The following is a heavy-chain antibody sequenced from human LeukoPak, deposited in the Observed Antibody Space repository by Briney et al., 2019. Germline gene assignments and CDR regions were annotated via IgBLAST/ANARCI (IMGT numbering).Heavy chain of an antibody. CDR1: GFTFSDYY. J-gene: IGHJ5*02. Sequence: GGSLRLSCAASGFTFSDYYMSWIRQAPGKGLEWVSYISSSGSTIYYADSVKGRFTISRDNAKNSLYLQMNSLRAEDTAVYYCARDRQTYSSSWQGTQVLLFDPWGQGTLVTVSS. V-gene: IGHV3-11*01. CDR2: ISSSGSTI. CDR3: ARDRQTYSSSWQGTQVLLFDP. D-gene: IGHD6-13*01.